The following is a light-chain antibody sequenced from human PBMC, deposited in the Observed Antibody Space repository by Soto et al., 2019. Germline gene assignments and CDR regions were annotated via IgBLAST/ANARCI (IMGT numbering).Light chain of an antibody. V-gene: IGKV1-5*01. J-gene: IGKJ1*01. CDR3: QQYNSYST. CDR2: AAS. CDR1: QNIDIS. Sequence: DIQMTQSPSTLSASVGDRVTITCRASQNIDISLAWFQQRPGQAPKVLIYAASGLASGVPSRFSGSGSGTEFTLTISSLQPEDFASDYCQQYNSYSTFGQGTKVDIK.